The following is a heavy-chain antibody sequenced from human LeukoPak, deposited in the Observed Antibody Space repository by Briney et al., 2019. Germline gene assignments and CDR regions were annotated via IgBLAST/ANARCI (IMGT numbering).Heavy chain of an antibody. Sequence: GASVKVSCKASGYTFTSYGISWVRQAPGQGLEWMGWISAYNGNTNYAQKLQGRVTMTTDTSTSTAYMELRSLRSDDTAVYYCARELGYCSGGSCYEVAHFDYWGQGTPVTVSS. V-gene: IGHV1-18*01. CDR3: ARELGYCSGGSCYEVAHFDY. CDR2: ISAYNGNT. J-gene: IGHJ4*02. CDR1: GYTFTSYG. D-gene: IGHD2-15*01.